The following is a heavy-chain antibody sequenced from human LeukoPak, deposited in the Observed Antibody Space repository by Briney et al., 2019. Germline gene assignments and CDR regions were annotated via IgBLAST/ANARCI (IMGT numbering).Heavy chain of an antibody. Sequence: SETLSLTCTVSGGSISGYYWSWIRQPPGKGLEWIGYIYYSGSTNYNPSLKSRVTISVDTSKNQFSLKLSSVTAADTAVYYCARAVVKFSYIDLWGRGTLVTVSS. D-gene: IGHD3-22*01. CDR1: GGSISGYY. CDR2: IYYSGST. J-gene: IGHJ2*01. CDR3: ARAVVKFSYIDL. V-gene: IGHV4-59*01.